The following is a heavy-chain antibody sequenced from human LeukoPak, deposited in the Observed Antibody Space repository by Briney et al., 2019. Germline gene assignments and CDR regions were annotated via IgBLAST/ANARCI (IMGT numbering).Heavy chain of an antibody. V-gene: IGHV4-61*01. Sequence: SETLSLTCTVSGGSVSSGSYYWSWIRQPPGKGLEWIGYIYYSGSTNYNPSLKSRVTISVDTSKNQFSLKLSSVTAADTAVYYCARVGYGDYATYFDYWGQGTLVTVSS. J-gene: IGHJ4*02. CDR1: GGSVSSGSYY. CDR3: ARVGYGDYATYFDY. D-gene: IGHD4-17*01. CDR2: IYYSGST.